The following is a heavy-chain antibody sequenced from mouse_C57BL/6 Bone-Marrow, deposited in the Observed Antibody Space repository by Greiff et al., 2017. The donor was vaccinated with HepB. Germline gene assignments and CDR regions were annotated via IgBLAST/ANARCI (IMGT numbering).Heavy chain of an antibody. V-gene: IGHV12-3*01. D-gene: IGHD2-1*01. Sequence: QVQLQQSGPGLVKPSQSLFLTCSITGFPITSGYYWIWIRQSPGKPLEWMGYITHSGETFYNPSLQSPISITRETSKNQFFLQLNSVTTEDTAMYYCAGAPYGNYETWFAYWGQGTLVTVSA. CDR1: GFPITSGYY. J-gene: IGHJ3*01. CDR2: ITHSGET. CDR3: AGAPYGNYETWFAY.